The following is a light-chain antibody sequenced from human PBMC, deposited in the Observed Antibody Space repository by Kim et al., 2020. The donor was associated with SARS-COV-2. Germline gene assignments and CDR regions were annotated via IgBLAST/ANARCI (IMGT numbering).Light chain of an antibody. Sequence: APGKTARMTCGGNNIGGKSVHWYRQKPGQAPALVIFYDTDRPSGIPELMSGSNSGNTATLTISWVEAGDEADYYCQVWDSSSDHPVFGGGTQLTVL. J-gene: IGLJ3*02. CDR3: QVWDSSSDHPV. CDR1: NIGGKS. CDR2: YDT. V-gene: IGLV3-21*04.